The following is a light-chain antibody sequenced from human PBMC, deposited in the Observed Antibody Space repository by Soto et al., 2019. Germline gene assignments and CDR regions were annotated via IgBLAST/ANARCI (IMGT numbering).Light chain of an antibody. CDR1: QSVSSSY. CDR2: AAS. V-gene: IGKV3-20*01. J-gene: IGKJ2*01. Sequence: EIVLTQSPGTLSLSPGERATLSCRASQSVSSSYLAWYQQKPGQAPRLLIYAASSRATGIPDRFSGSGSGTDFTLPISRLEPGDFAVYYCQQYGSSQGYTFGQGTKLEIK. CDR3: QQYGSSQGYT.